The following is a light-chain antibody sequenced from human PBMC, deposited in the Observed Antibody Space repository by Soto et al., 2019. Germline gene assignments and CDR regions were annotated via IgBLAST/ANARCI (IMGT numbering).Light chain of an antibody. CDR2: GAS. Sequence: EIALTQSPGTLSVSPGERATLSCRASQSVSSNLAWYQQKPGQAPRLLIYGASSRATGIPDRFSCSGFGTDFTLTISRLEPEDFAVYYCQHYDISLFAFGPGTKVDIK. V-gene: IGKV3-20*01. J-gene: IGKJ3*01. CDR3: QHYDISLFA. CDR1: QSVSSN.